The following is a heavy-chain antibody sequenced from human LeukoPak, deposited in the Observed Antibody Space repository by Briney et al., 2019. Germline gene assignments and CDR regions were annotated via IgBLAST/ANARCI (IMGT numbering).Heavy chain of an antibody. J-gene: IGHJ4*02. Sequence: ASVKVSCKASGYTFTSYDINWVRQATGQGLEWMGWMNPNSGNTGYAQKFQGRVTMTRNTSISTAYMELSSLRSEDTAVYYCARDRSRRYGDYADYWGQGTLVTVSS. CDR2: MNPNSGNT. CDR3: ARDRSRRYGDYADY. V-gene: IGHV1-8*01. CDR1: GYTFTSYD. D-gene: IGHD4-17*01.